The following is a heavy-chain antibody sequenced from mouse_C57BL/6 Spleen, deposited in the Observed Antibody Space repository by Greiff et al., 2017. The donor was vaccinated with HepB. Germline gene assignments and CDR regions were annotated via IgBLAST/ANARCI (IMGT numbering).Heavy chain of an antibody. D-gene: IGHD2-4*01. J-gene: IGHJ2*01. CDR2: INPNNGGT. Sequence: EVQLQQSGPELVKPGASVKIPCKASGYTFTDYNMDWVKQSHGKSLEWIGDINPNNGGTIYNQKFKGKATLTVDKSSSTAYMELRSLTSEDTAVYYCARFPLYYDYDKGGYFDYWGQGTTLTVSS. V-gene: IGHV1-18*01. CDR3: ARFPLYYDYDKGGYFDY. CDR1: GYTFTDYN.